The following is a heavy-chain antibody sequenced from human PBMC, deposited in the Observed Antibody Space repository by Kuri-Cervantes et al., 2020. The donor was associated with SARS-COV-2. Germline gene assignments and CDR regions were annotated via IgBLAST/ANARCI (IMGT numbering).Heavy chain of an antibody. D-gene: IGHD3-3*01. V-gene: IGHV4-39*01. CDR2: IYYSGST. J-gene: IGHJ5*02. CDR3: ARQMMSSITIFGVVITRNWFDP. CDR1: GGSISSSSYY. Sequence: SETLSLTCTFSGGSISSSSYYWGWIRQPPGKGLEWIGSIYYSGSTYYNPSPKSRVTISVDTSKNQFSLKLSSVTAADTAVYYCARQMMSSITIFGVVITRNWFDPWGQGTLVTVSS.